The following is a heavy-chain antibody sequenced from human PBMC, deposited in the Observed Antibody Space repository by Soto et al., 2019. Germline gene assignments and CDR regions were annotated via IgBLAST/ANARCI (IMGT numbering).Heavy chain of an antibody. Sequence: QITLKESGPTLVKPTQTLTLTCTFSGFSLSTTAVGVGWVRQPPGKALEWLALIYWNDNKRYSPSLKNRLTITKDTSKNQVVLTMTNMDPMDTVTYYCTHRRAGLNGVWGQGTLVTVSS. CDR1: GFSLSTTAVG. V-gene: IGHV2-5*01. J-gene: IGHJ4*02. CDR2: IYWNDNK. D-gene: IGHD2-8*01. CDR3: THRRAGLNGV.